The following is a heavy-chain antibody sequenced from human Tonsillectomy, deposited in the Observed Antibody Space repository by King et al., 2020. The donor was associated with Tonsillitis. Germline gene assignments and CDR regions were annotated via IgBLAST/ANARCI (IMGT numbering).Heavy chain of an antibody. J-gene: IGHJ5*02. D-gene: IGHD3-10*01. CDR3: ARDKSAYYYANNDKGWFNP. CDR2: IDWKSSNI. CDR1: GFSFEDYD. V-gene: IGHV3-9*01. Sequence: VQLVESGGAVVQPGRSLRLSCAASGFSFEDYDMHWVRQAPGKGLEWVSTIDWKSSNIAYAASVKGRFTVSRDNAKNSLFLQMNSLRPDDTALYYCARDKSAYYYANNDKGWFNPWGQGTLVTVSS.